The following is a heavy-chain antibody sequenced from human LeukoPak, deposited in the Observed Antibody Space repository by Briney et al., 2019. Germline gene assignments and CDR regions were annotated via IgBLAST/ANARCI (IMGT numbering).Heavy chain of an antibody. CDR2: IYHSGST. CDR3: AREIIGDYGLVVAPYYFDY. D-gene: IGHD4/OR15-4a*01. CDR1: GYSISSGYY. Sequence: SETLSLTCTVSGYSISSGYYWGWIRQPPGKGLEWIGSIYHSGSTYYNPSLKSRVTISVDTSKNQFSLKLSSVTAADTAVYYCAREIIGDYGLVVAPYYFDYWGQGTLVTVSS. J-gene: IGHJ4*02. V-gene: IGHV4-38-2*02.